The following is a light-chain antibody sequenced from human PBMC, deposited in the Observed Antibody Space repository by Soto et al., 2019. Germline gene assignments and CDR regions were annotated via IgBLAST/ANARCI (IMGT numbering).Light chain of an antibody. CDR2: AAS. CDR3: QQYGRSPPT. J-gene: IGKJ2*01. CDR1: QSVSSNY. Sequence: EIVLTQSPGTLTLSPGEKVSLFCRASQSVSSNYLAWYQQKLGQAPMLLIYAASIRATGVPDRFSGSGSGTGFTLTITRLQPEDFAVYSWQQYGRSPPTFGRGTKVDIK. V-gene: IGKV3-20*01.